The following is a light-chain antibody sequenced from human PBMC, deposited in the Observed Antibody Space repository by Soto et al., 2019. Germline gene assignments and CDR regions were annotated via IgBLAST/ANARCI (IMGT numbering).Light chain of an antibody. Sequence: EIVMTQSPATLSLSPGERATRSCRASQSVNSNLAWYQQKPGQSPRLLIHGASTRSTGIPARFSGSGSGTEFTLTISSLQSEDFAVYYCQQYQNWPPWTFGQGTKVEI. V-gene: IGKV3-15*01. CDR3: QQYQNWPPWT. CDR2: GAS. J-gene: IGKJ1*01. CDR1: QSVNSN.